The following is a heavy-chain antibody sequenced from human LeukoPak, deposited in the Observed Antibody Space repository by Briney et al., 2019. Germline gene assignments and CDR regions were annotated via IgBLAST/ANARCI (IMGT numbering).Heavy chain of an antibody. D-gene: IGHD5-12*01. CDR3: ARDPGYSGYEGVDY. J-gene: IGHJ4*02. V-gene: IGHV4-34*01. Sequence: SETLSLTCTVSGVSISSYYWSWIRQPPGKGLEWIGEINHSGSTNYNPSLKSRVTISVDTSKNQFSLKLSSVTAADMAVYYCARDPGYSGYEGVDYWGQGTLVTVSS. CDR2: INHSGST. CDR1: GVSISSYY.